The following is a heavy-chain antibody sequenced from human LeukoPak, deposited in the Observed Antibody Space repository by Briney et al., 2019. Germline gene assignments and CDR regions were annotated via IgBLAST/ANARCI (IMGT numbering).Heavy chain of an antibody. CDR1: GGSISSYY. V-gene: IGHV4-4*07. D-gene: IGHD6-19*01. CDR2: IYTSGST. Sequence: SETLSLTCTVSGGSISSYYWSWIRQPAGKGLEWIGRIYTSGSTNYNPSLKSRVTISVDTSRNQFSLKLSSVTAADTAVYYCARQYNSGWFFDYWGQGTLVTVSS. J-gene: IGHJ4*02. CDR3: ARQYNSGWFFDY.